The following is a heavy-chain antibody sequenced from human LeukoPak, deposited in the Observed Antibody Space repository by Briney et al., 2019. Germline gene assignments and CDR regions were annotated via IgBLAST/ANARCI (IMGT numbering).Heavy chain of an antibody. Sequence: GGSLRLSCAASGFTLDSHGMHWVRQAPGKGLEWVAVISYDGSNKYYADSVKGRFTISRDNAKNPLYLQMNSLRAEDTAMYYCARDSAGNDYWGQGTLVTVSS. CDR1: GFTLDSHG. CDR3: ARDSAGNDY. D-gene: IGHD6-13*01. J-gene: IGHJ4*02. CDR2: ISYDGSNK. V-gene: IGHV3-30*03.